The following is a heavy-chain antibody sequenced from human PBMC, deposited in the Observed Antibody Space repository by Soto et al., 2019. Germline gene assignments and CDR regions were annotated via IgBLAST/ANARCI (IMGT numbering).Heavy chain of an antibody. J-gene: IGHJ6*02. CDR2: INAGNGNT. D-gene: IGHD3-3*01. V-gene: IGHV1-3*01. CDR1: GYTVTSYA. CDR3: ARDMYYDFWGGSYGMDA. Sequence: GASVKVSCKACGYTVTSYAMHKVRQAPGQRLEWMGWINAGNGNTKYSQKFQGRVTITRDTSASTAYMELSSLRSEDTAVYYCARDMYYDFWGGSYGMDAWGQGTTVTVSS.